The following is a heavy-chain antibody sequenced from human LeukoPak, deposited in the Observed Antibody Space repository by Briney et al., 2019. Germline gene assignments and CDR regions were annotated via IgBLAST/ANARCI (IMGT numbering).Heavy chain of an antibody. CDR2: ISGSGGRT. D-gene: IGHD1-26*01. CDR1: GFTFSSYA. V-gene: IGHV3-23*01. J-gene: IGHJ6*03. CDR3: AKPFIVGATGYYYYYMDV. Sequence: GGSLRLSCAASGFTFSSYAMSWVRQAPGKGLDWVSAISGSGGRTYYADSVKGRFTISRDNSKNTLYLQMNSLRAEDTAVYYCAKPFIVGATGYYYYYMDVWGKGTTVTVSS.